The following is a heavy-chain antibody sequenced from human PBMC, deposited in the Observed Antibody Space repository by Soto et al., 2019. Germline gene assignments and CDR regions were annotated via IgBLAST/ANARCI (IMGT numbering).Heavy chain of an antibody. CDR1: GFTFSSYG. V-gene: IGHV3-33*01. J-gene: IGHJ4*02. Sequence: QVYLVESGGGVVQPGTSLRLSCAASGFTFSSYGMHWVRQTPGKGLDWVAVIWYDGSNKYYADSVKGRFTISRDNSKNTLYLQVNSLRVEDTAVYYCASAYGDWRYFDYWGQGTLVTVSS. CDR2: IWYDGSNK. D-gene: IGHD4-17*01. CDR3: ASAYGDWRYFDY.